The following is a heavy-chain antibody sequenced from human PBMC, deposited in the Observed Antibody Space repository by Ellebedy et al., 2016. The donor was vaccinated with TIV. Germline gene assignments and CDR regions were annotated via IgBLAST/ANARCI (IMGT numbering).Heavy chain of an antibody. V-gene: IGHV4-39*07. Sequence: GSLRLSCTVSGGSISSSSYYWGWIRQPPGKGLEWIGSIYYSGSTYYNPSLKSRVTISVDTSKNQFSLKLSSVTAADTAVYYCASVEVRGVRFDYWGQGTLVTVSS. J-gene: IGHJ4*02. D-gene: IGHD3-10*01. CDR1: GGSISSSSYY. CDR2: IYYSGST. CDR3: ASVEVRGVRFDY.